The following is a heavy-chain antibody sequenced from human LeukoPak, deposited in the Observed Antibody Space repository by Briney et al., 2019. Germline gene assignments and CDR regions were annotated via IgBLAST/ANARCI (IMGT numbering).Heavy chain of an antibody. CDR3: ARGGVALYFDY. D-gene: IGHD5-12*01. V-gene: IGHV4-59*01. J-gene: IGHJ4*02. Sequence: SETLSLTCIVSGGSISSYYWSWIRQPPAKGLAGIGYIYYSGCTNYHHPLKSRVTISVDTSKDQFALKLSSVTAADTAVYYCARGGVALYFDYWGQGTLVTVSS. CDR1: GGSISSYY. CDR2: IYYSGCT.